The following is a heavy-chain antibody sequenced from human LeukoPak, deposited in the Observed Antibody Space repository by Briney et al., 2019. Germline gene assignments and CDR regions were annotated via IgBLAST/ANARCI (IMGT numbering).Heavy chain of an antibody. D-gene: IGHD3-22*01. Sequence: SETLSLTCTVSGGSVSSGSYYWSWIRQPPGKGLEWIGYIYYSGSTNYNPSLKSRVTISVDTSKNQFSLKLSSVTAADTAVYYCARDYYDTSGYSNGMDVWGQGTTVTVSS. J-gene: IGHJ6*02. CDR2: IYYSGST. CDR3: ARDYYDTSGYSNGMDV. CDR1: GGSVSSGSYY. V-gene: IGHV4-61*01.